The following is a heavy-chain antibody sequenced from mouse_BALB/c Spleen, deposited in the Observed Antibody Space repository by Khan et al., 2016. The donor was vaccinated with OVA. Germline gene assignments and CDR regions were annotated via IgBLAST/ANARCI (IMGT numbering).Heavy chain of an antibody. Sequence: DLVKPGASVKLSCKASGYTFTSYWINWIKQRPGQGPEWIGRISPGSGTPYYNEMFKGKATLTVDTSSSTAYIQLSSLSSENSAVYFCARENYYGSSHYAMDYWGPGTSVTVSS. CDR2: ISPGSGTP. V-gene: IGHV1S41*01. CDR3: ARENYYGSSHYAMDY. D-gene: IGHD1-1*01. CDR1: GYTFTSYW. J-gene: IGHJ4*01.